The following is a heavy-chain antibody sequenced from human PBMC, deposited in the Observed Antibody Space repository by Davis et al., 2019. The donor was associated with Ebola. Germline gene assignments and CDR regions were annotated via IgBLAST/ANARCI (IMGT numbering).Heavy chain of an antibody. J-gene: IGHJ3*02. Sequence: SETLSLTCAVYGGSLSGYYWSWIRQPPGKGLEWIGEINHSGSTNYNPSLKSRVTMSVDTSKNQFSLKLSSVTAADTAVYYCARGYYDFWSGPGGAFDIWGQGTMVTVSS. D-gene: IGHD3-3*01. CDR2: INHSGST. CDR3: ARGYYDFWSGPGGAFDI. CDR1: GGSLSGYY. V-gene: IGHV4-34*01.